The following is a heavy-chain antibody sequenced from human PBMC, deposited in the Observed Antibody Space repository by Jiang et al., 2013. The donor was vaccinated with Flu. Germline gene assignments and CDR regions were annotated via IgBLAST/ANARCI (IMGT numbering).Heavy chain of an antibody. CDR1: GFTFSSYW. J-gene: IGHJ4*02. D-gene: IGHD3-22*01. Sequence: SGGGLVQPGGSLRLSCAASGFTFSSYWMSWVRQAPGKGLEWVATIKQDGSEKYYVNSVKGRFTISRDNAKNSLYLQITGLRAEDTAVYYCARDDSSGYNPEYYFDYWGQGTLVTVSS. V-gene: IGHV3-7*01. CDR2: IKQDGSEK. CDR3: ARDDSSGYNPEYYFDY.